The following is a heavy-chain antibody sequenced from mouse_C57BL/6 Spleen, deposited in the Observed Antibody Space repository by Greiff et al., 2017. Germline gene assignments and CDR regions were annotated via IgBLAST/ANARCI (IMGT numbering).Heavy chain of an antibody. D-gene: IGHD1-1*01. J-gene: IGHJ4*01. Sequence: VQLQQSGPELVKPGASVKIPCKASGYTFTDYNMDWVKQSHGKSLEWIGDINPNNGGTIYNQKFKGKATLTVDKSSSTAYMELRSLTSEDTAVDYCARDYYGSSSMDYWGQGTSVTVSS. V-gene: IGHV1-18*01. CDR3: ARDYYGSSSMDY. CDR1: GYTFTDYN. CDR2: INPNNGGT.